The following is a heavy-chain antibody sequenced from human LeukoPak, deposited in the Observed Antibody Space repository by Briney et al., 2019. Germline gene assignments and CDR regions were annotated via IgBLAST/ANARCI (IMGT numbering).Heavy chain of an antibody. D-gene: IGHD3-22*01. CDR2: ISGGGGST. Sequence: PGGSLRLSCAASGFTFSSYAMTWVRQAPGKGLEWVSTISGGGGSTYYADSVKGRFTISRDNSKNTLYLQVNSPRAEDTAKYYCAKVPRSLDYYDSTVYYLDYWGQGTLVTVSS. V-gene: IGHV3-23*01. CDR3: AKVPRSLDYYDSTVYYLDY. CDR1: GFTFSSYA. J-gene: IGHJ4*02.